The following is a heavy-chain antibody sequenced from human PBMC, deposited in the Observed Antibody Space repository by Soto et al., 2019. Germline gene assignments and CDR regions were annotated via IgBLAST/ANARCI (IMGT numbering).Heavy chain of an antibody. V-gene: IGHV4-34*01. CDR1: GGSFSGYY. J-gene: IGHJ4*02. CDR2: IHHSGST. Sequence: QVQLQQWGAGLLKPSETLSLTCAVYGGSFSGYYWTWIRQPPGTGLRRIGEIHHSGSTNYKPSLKRRLPIAVDTPKNHYSLTRNSVTAAEAAVYCCARGKSTGLFDDWGQGTLVTVSS. CDR3: ARGKSTGLFDD. D-gene: IGHD2-2*01.